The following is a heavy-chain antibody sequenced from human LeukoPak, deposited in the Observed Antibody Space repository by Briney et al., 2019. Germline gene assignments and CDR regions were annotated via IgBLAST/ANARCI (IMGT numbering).Heavy chain of an antibody. CDR2: IYHSGST. D-gene: IGHD6-6*01. CDR3: ARGLSSSENWFDL. V-gene: IGHV4-38-2*02. J-gene: IGHJ5*02. CDR1: GGSISSGYY. Sequence: SETLSLTCTVSGGSISSGYYWGWIRQPPGKGLEWIGSIYHSGSTYYNPSLKSRVTISVDTSKNQFSLKLSSVTAADTAVYYCARGLSSSENWFDLWGQGTLVTVSS.